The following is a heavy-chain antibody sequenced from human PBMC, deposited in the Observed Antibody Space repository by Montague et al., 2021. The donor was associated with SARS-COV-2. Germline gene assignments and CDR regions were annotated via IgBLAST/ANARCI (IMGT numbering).Heavy chain of an antibody. CDR3: AGDRGRFWHFDL. CDR2: IYYSGST. J-gene: IGHJ2*01. Sequence: SETLSLTRTVSGGSISSYYWNWIRQSPGKGLEWIGYIYYSGSTKXNPSFKSRVTMLVDTSKRQMSLRLNSVTAADTAVYYCAGDRGRFWHFDLWGRGTLVTVSS. D-gene: IGHD5-12*01. CDR1: GGSISSYY. V-gene: IGHV4-59*01.